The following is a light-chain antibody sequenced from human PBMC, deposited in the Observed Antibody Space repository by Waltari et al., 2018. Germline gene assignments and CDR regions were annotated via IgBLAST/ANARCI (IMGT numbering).Light chain of an antibody. CDR1: SRHIGACNY. CDR3: SSHANTYNFAHVV. CDR2: EVT. J-gene: IGLJ2*01. Sequence: SSLTRPASVSRSPGQSITLSCTETSRHIGACNYAPWDQQLPGKAPKIMIYEVTKRPSGVSYRFSGSKSGNTASLTISGLRAEDEADYYCSSHANTYNFAHVVFGGGTKLTVL. V-gene: IGLV2-23*02.